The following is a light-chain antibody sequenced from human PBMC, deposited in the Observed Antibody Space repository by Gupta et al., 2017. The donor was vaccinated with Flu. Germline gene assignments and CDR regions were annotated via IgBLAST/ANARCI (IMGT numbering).Light chain of an antibody. CDR1: QSISSW. V-gene: IGKV1-5*03. CDR3: QQYYSYRT. J-gene: IGKJ1*01. CDR2: KAS. Sequence: SPSTLSASVGDRVTITCRASQSISSWLAWYQQKPGKAPKLLIYKASSLESGVPSRFSGSGSGTEFTLTISRLQPDDFATYYCQQYYSYRTFGRGTKVEIK.